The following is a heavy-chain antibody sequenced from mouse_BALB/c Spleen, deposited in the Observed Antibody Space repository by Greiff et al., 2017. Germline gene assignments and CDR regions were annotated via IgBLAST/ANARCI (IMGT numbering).Heavy chain of an antibody. Sequence: VQLQESGAELVRPGASVKLSCKASGYTFTSYWINWVKQRPGQGLEWIGNIYPSDSYTNYNQKFKDKATLTVDKSSSTAYMQLSSPTSEDSAVYYCTRWVGSYYAMDYWGQGTSVTVSS. CDR3: TRWVGSYYAMDY. CDR2: IYPSDSYT. J-gene: IGHJ4*01. CDR1: GYTFTSYW. D-gene: IGHD1-1*01. V-gene: IGHV1-69*02.